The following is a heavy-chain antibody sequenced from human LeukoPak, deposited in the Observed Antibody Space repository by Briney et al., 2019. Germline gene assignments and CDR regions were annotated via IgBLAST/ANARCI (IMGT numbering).Heavy chain of an antibody. Sequence: SETLSLTCTVSGASISSHYWCWIRQPPGTGLEWIGDIYYRGSTTYNPSLKSRVSISLDTSRNQFSLNLSSVTAADTAVYHCAKLEVGRFDPWGQGTLVTVSS. CDR3: AKLEVGRFDP. D-gene: IGHD7-27*01. J-gene: IGHJ5*02. CDR2: IYYRGST. V-gene: IGHV4-59*11. CDR1: GASISSHY.